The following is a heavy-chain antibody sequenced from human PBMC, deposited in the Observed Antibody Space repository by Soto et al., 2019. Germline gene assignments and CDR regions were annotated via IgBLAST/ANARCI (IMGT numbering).Heavy chain of an antibody. CDR2: IIPIFGTA. CDR3: ARDLRSGSHRHDAFDI. D-gene: IGHD1-26*01. CDR1: GGTFRSYA. J-gene: IGHJ3*02. V-gene: IGHV1-69*13. Sequence: GXSVKVSCKASGGTFRSYAISWVRQAPGRGLEWMGGIIPIFGTANYAQKFQGRVTITADESTSTAYMELSSLRSEDTAVYYRARDLRSGSHRHDAFDIWGQGTMVTVSS.